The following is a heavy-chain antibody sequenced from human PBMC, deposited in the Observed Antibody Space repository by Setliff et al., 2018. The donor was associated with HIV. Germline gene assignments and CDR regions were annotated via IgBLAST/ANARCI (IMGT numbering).Heavy chain of an antibody. CDR1: GYTFDAKY. Sequence: ASVKVSCKTSGYTFDAKYIHWARQAPGQGLEWMGWINPNSGGTNYARKFQGRVTMTRDTSISTAYMELNSLRSDDTAVYYCATAGGRSWFDPWGPGTLVTGS. D-gene: IGHD3-16*01. CDR3: ATAGGRSWFDP. CDR2: INPNSGGT. J-gene: IGHJ5*02. V-gene: IGHV1-2*02.